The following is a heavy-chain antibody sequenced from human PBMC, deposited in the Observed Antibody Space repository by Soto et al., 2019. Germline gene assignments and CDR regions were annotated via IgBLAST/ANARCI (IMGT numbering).Heavy chain of an antibody. CDR2: IYYSGST. V-gene: IGHV4-59*01. CDR1: GGSISSYY. D-gene: IGHD3-10*01. Sequence: SETLSLTCTVSGGSISSYYWSWIRQPPGKGLEWIGYIYYSGSTNYNPSLKSRVTISVDTSKNQFSLKLSSVTAADTAVYYCARDGGRGAFDIWGQGTMVTVSS. CDR3: ARDGGRGAFDI. J-gene: IGHJ3*02.